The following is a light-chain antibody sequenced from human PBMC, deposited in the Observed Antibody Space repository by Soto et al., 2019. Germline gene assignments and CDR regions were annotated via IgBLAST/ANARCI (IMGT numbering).Light chain of an antibody. CDR1: QRVSSNF. CDR3: EQYGIAPWS. Sequence: EIVLTQSPGTLSLSPGERATLSCRASQRVSSNFLAWYQQKPGQAPRLLIYGASSRATGIPDRFSGSGSGTHFTLATSRLEPQDFAVYFCEQYGIAPWSFGQGTKVEIK. J-gene: IGKJ1*01. V-gene: IGKV3-20*01. CDR2: GAS.